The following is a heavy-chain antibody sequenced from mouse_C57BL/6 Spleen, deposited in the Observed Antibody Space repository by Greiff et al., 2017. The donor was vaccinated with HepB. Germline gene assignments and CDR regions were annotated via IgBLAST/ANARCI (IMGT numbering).Heavy chain of an antibody. D-gene: IGHD1-1*01. CDR1: GYTFTDYY. CDR3: AREEGITTGYAMDY. CDR2: IYPGSGNT. Sequence: QVQLQQSGAELVRPGASVKLSCKASGYTFTDYYINWVKQRPGQGLEWIARIYPGSGNTYYNEKFKGKATLTAEKSSSTAYMQLSSLTSEDSAVYFCAREEGITTGYAMDYWGQGTSVTVSS. V-gene: IGHV1-76*01. J-gene: IGHJ4*01.